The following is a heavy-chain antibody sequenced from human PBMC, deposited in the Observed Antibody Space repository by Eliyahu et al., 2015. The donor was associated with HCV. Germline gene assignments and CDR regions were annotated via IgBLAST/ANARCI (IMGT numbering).Heavy chain of an antibody. CDR3: ASGGGGIAVAGTGGWFDP. CDR1: GGSITSYY. J-gene: IGHJ5*02. Sequence: QVQLQESGPGLVKPSETLSLTCTVSGGSITSYYWSWIRQPPGKGLEWXGYIXYSGSXNYNPPLKSRVTISVDTSKNQFSLNVTSVTAADTAVYFCASGGGGIAVAGTGGWFDPWGQGTLVTVSS. D-gene: IGHD6-19*01. CDR2: IXYSGSX. V-gene: IGHV4-59*01.